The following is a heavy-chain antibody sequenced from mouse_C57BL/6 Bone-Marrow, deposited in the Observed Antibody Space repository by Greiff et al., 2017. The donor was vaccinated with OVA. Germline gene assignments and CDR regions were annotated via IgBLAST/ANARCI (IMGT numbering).Heavy chain of an antibody. CDR1: GYTFTSYG. D-gene: IGHD2-4*01. J-gene: IGHJ4*01. CDR3: AYDYYDGYYAMDY. Sequence: QVQLQQSGAELARPGASVKLSCKASGYTFTSYGISWVKQRTGQGLEWIGEIYPRSGNTYYNEKFKGKATLTADKSSSTAYMELRSLTSEDSAGYFCAYDYYDGYYAMDYWGQGTSVTVSS. V-gene: IGHV1-81*01. CDR2: IYPRSGNT.